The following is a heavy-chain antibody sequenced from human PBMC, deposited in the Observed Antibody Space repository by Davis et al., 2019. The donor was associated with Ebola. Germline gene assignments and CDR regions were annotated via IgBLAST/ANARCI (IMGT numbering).Heavy chain of an antibody. CDR1: GYTFTSYA. D-gene: IGHD2-2*01. V-gene: IGHV1-3*01. Sequence: AASVKVSCKASGYTFTSYAMHWVRQAPGQRLEWMGWINAGNGNTKYSQKFQGRVTITRDTSASTAYMELSSLRSEDTAVYYCAREGIVVVPAAILRLYYYMDVWGKGTTVTVSS. CDR2: INAGNGNT. CDR3: AREGIVVVPAAILRLYYYMDV. J-gene: IGHJ6*03.